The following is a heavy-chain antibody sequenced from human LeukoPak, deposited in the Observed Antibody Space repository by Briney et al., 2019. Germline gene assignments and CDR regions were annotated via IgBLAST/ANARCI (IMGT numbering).Heavy chain of an antibody. CDR2: IYASGST. D-gene: IGHD1/OR15-1a*01. J-gene: IGHJ5*02. V-gene: IGHV4-61*02. CDR1: GCSISSGKEY. CDR3: ARDLDNNSRPGWFDP. Sequence: SQTLSLTCTVSGCSISSGKEYWSWIRQPAGKGLEWIGRIYASGSTNYSPSLKSRLTISVDTSKNQFSLKLTSVTAADTAVYYCARDLDNNSRPGWFDPWGQGTLVTVSS.